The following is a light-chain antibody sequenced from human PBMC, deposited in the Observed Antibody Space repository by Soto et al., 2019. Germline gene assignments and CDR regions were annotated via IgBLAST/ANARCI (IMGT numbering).Light chain of an antibody. V-gene: IGKV3-15*01. J-gene: IGKJ4*01. Sequence: EIVMTQSPATLYVAPGERATLSCRASQSVSSNLAWYQQKPGQAPRLLIYGASTRATGIAARFSGSGSGTEFTLTVSSLQSEDFAVYYCQQYNNWPLLTFGGGTKVEIK. CDR1: QSVSSN. CDR2: GAS. CDR3: QQYNNWPLLT.